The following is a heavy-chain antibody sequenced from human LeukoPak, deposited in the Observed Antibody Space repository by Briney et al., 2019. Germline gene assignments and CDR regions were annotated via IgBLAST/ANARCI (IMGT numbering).Heavy chain of an antibody. D-gene: IGHD2-15*01. V-gene: IGHV3-23*01. CDR3: AKGVVVVAAYSYYFDY. CDR2: ISGSGGST. CDR1: GFTFSIYA. Sequence: GGSMRLSCAASGFTFSIYAMNWVRQAPGKGLEWVSAISGSGGSTYYADSVKGRFTISRDNSKNTLYLQMNSLRAEDTAVYYCAKGVVVVAAYSYYFDYWGQGTLVTVSS. J-gene: IGHJ4*02.